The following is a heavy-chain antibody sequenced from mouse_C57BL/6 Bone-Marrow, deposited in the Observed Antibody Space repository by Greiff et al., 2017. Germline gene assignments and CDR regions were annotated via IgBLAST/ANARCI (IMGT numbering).Heavy chain of an antibody. J-gene: IGHJ2*01. CDR3: ARKGYGSSYVFDY. D-gene: IGHD1-1*01. V-gene: IGHV1-50*01. Sequence: QQPGPGLEWLGEIDPSACYTTYYQKFNGKATLTLDTSSSTAYMQLSSLTSEDSAVYYCARKGYGSSYVFDYWGQGTTVTVSS. CDR2: IDPSACYT.